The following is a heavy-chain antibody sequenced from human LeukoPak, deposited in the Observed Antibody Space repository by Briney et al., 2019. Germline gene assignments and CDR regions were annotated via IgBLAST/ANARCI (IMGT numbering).Heavy chain of an antibody. CDR1: GGSISSSFYY. V-gene: IGHV4-39*07. CDR3: ARDSSGYYHWFDP. CDR2: IYYSGST. J-gene: IGHJ5*02. D-gene: IGHD3-22*01. Sequence: PSETLSLTCTVSGGSISSSFYYWGWIRQSPGKGLEWIGSIYYSGSTYYNPSLKSRVTISVDTSKNQFSLKLTSVTAADTAVYYCARDSSGYYHWFDPWGQGTLVTVSS.